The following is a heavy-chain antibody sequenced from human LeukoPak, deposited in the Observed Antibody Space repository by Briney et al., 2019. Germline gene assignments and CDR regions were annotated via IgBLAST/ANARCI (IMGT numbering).Heavy chain of an antibody. CDR3: ARVVIGGGRSFDY. D-gene: IGHD2-15*01. CDR1: GFTYSDYW. CDR2: IDGDGRSI. J-gene: IGHJ4*02. V-gene: IGHV3-74*01. Sequence: GGSLRLSCAASGFTYSDYWMHWVRQAPGKGLVWVSRIDGDGRSISYADSVKGRFTISRDTAKNTLYLQMNSLRAEDTAVYYCARVVIGGGRSFDYWGQGTLVTVSS.